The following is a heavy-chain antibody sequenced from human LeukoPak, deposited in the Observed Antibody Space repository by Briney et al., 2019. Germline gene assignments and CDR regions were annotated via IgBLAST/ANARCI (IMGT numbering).Heavy chain of an antibody. CDR3: AVCSGGSCYSLNYYYGMDV. V-gene: IGHV1-24*01. CDR1: GYTLTELS. J-gene: IGHJ6*02. CDR2: FDPEDGET. D-gene: IGHD2-15*01. Sequence: ASVKVSCKVSGYTLTELSMHWVRQAPGKGLEWMGGFDPEDGETIYAQRFQGRVTMTEDTSTDTAYMELSSLRSEDTAVYYCAVCSGGSCYSLNYYYGMDVWGQGTTVTVSS.